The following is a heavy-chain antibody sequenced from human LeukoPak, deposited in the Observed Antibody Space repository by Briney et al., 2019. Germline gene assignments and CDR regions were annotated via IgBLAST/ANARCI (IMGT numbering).Heavy chain of an antibody. Sequence: GESLKISCKTSGYSFTSYWIGWVRQMPGKGLEWMRVIYPGDSDTRYSPSFQGQVTISADKSLSTAYLQWSGLKASDTAMYYCARHLTMITVPRDAFDIWGQGTMVTVSS. CDR1: GYSFTSYW. V-gene: IGHV5-51*01. D-gene: IGHD3-16*01. CDR2: IYPGDSDT. J-gene: IGHJ3*02. CDR3: ARHLTMITVPRDAFDI.